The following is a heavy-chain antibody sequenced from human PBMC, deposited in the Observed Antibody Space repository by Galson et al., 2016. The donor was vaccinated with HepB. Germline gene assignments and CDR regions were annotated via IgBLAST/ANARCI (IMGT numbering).Heavy chain of an antibody. D-gene: IGHD6-13*01. CDR2: ISGSGVGT. J-gene: IGHJ4*02. CDR3: ANRVSFDY. Sequence: SLRLSCAASGITFSTYAMSWVRQAPGKGLEWVSGISGSGVGTFYADSVKGRFTISRDNSKNTLYLQMNSLKAEDTAVYYCANRVSFDYWGQGTLVTVSS. V-gene: IGHV3-23*01. CDR1: GITFSTYA.